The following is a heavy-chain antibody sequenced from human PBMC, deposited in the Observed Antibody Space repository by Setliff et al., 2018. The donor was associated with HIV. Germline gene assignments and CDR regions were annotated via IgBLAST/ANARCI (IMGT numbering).Heavy chain of an antibody. D-gene: IGHD1-1*01. CDR1: GFTFSSYR. CDR2: IIRDSSYI. J-gene: IGHJ6*04. V-gene: IGHV3-21*01. Sequence: GGSLRLSCAASGFTFSSYRMNWVRQPPGKGLEWVSSIIRDSSYIFYTDSVKGRFTISRGNAKNSLYLQMNSLRAEDTAVYYCAGDGTRLLDAVDVWGKGTTVTVSS. CDR3: AGDGTRLLDAVDV.